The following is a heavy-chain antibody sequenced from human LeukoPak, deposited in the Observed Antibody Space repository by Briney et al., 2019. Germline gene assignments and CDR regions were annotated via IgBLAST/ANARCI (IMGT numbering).Heavy chain of an antibody. CDR3: ARSAPKQQLVAY. CDR2: IYTSGST. Sequence: ASETLSLTCSVSGGSISSGSYYWSWIRQPAGKGLEWIGRIYTSGSTNYNPSLKSRVTISVDTSKNQFSLNLSSVTAADTAVYYCARSAPKQQLVAYWGQGTLVTVSS. D-gene: IGHD6-13*01. CDR1: GGSISSGSYY. V-gene: IGHV4-61*02. J-gene: IGHJ4*02.